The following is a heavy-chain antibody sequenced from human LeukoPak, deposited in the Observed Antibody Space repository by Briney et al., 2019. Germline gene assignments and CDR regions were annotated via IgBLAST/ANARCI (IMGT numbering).Heavy chain of an antibody. D-gene: IGHD1-26*01. CDR3: ARARLKAGELLFDY. CDR1: GFTFSSYA. V-gene: IGHV3-30-3*01. CDR2: ISYDGSNK. Sequence: GGSLRLSCAASGFTFSSYAMHWVRQAPAKGLEWVAVISYDGSNKYYADSVKGRFTISRDNSKNTLYLQMNSLRAEDTAVYYCARARLKAGELLFDYWGQGTLVTVSS. J-gene: IGHJ4*02.